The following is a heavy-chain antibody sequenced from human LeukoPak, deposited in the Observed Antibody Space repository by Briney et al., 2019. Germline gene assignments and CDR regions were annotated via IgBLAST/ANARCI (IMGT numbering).Heavy chain of an antibody. CDR1: GFTFSSYE. D-gene: IGHD5-24*01. CDR3: ARGKMGWLQPSGDAFDI. CDR2: ISSSGSTI. J-gene: IGHJ3*02. V-gene: IGHV3-48*03. Sequence: GGSLRLSCAASGFTFSSYEMNWVRQAPGKGLEWVPYISSSGSTIYYADSVKGRFTISRDNAKNSLYLQMNSLRAEDTAVYYCARGKMGWLQPSGDAFDIWGQGTMVTVSS.